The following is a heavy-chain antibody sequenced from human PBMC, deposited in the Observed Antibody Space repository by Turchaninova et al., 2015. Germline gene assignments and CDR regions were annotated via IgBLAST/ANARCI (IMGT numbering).Heavy chain of an antibody. J-gene: IGHJ4*01. CDR3: ARDYYYVSGSTDY. D-gene: IGHD3-10*01. Sequence: QVQLVQSGAEVKGPGASGKVSCRASGYTRTSFGISWVRQAPGQGLEWMGWISGYNGNTNYAQKFQDRVTMTTDTSTTTAYMELRSLRSDDTAVYYCARDYYYVSGSTDYWGQGTLVTVSS. CDR1: GYTRTSFG. CDR2: ISGYNGNT. V-gene: IGHV1-18*01.